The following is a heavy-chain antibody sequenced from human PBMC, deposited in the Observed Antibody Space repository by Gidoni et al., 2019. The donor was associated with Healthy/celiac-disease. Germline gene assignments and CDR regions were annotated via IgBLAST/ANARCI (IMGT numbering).Heavy chain of an antibody. J-gene: IGHJ4*02. CDR2: MNPNSGNT. D-gene: IGHD2-8*02. CDR3: ARPVSPRYYCTGGVCYADYFDY. Sequence: QVQLVQSGAEVKKPGASVKVSCMASGYTFSSYDINCVRQATGKGLEWMGWMNPNSGNTGYSQKCQGRVTMTTNTSISTAYRELSSLRSEDTAVYYCARPVSPRYYCTGGVCYADYFDYWGQGTLVTVSS. V-gene: IGHV1-8*01. CDR1: GYTFSSYD.